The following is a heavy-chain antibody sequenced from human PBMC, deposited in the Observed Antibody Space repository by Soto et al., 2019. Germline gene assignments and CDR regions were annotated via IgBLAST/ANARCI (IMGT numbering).Heavy chain of an antibody. V-gene: IGHV4-59*01. CDR2: SITLHT. CDR1: VASPVVTT. Sequence: PSESLSSPSPSLVASPVVTTGAGSGSPHRRAWNGLDTSITLHTNYNPSLKSRVTISMDTSMTQISLNLTSMTAADTAVYYCARGPAGTPVLFAFGLWGQGTMVTVSS. D-gene: IGHD3-10*01. J-gene: IGHJ3*01. CDR3: ARGPAGTPVLFAFGL.